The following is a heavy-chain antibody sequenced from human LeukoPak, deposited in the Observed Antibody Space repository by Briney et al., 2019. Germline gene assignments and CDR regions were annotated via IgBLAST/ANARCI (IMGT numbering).Heavy chain of an antibody. J-gene: IGHJ4*02. Sequence: GGSLRLSCAASGFTFSGSAMHWVRQASGKGLEWVGRIRSKANSYATAYAASVKGSFTNSRDDSKNTAYLQMNSLKTEDTAVYYCTTRNLYSSSWYLDYWGQGTLVTVSS. CDR3: TTRNLYSSSWYLDY. CDR1: GFTFSGSA. CDR2: IRSKANSYAT. D-gene: IGHD6-13*01. V-gene: IGHV3-73*01.